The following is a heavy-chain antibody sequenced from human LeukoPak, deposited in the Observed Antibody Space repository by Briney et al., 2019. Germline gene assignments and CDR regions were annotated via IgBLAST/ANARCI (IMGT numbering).Heavy chain of an antibody. CDR2: IIPIFGTA. CDR3: ARVDY. V-gene: IGHV1-69*13. CDR1: GGTFSNHA. Sequence: ASVKVSCKASGGTFSNHANSWVRQAHGQGIEWMGAIIPIFGTANYAQKLQGRATIIADESTNTAYMELSSLRSEDTAVYYCARVDYWGQGTLVTVSS. J-gene: IGHJ4*02.